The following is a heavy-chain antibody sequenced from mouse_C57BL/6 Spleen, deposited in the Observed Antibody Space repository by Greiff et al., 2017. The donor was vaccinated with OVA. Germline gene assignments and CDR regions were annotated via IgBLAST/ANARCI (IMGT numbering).Heavy chain of an antibody. D-gene: IGHD1-1*01. V-gene: IGHV1-53*01. CDR3: ARNYFGSSYFDY. CDR2: INPSNGGT. CDR1: GYTFTSYW. J-gene: IGHJ2*01. Sequence: QVQLQQPGTELVKPGASVKLSCKASGYTFTSYWMHWVKQRPGQGLEWIGNINPSNGGTNYNEKFKSKATLHVEKSASPADMPLSSLTSEDSTVYYCARNYFGSSYFDYWGQGTTRTVSS.